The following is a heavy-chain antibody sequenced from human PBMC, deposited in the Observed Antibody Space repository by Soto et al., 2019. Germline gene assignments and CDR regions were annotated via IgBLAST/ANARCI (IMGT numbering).Heavy chain of an antibody. Sequence: EVQLVESGGGLVQPGGSLRRSCVASGFTFSTDTMNWVRQAPGKGLEWVAHISTSGATRYYADSVKGRFTISRDNAKTSLYLHMDSLRNEDTAVYYCSRFFCSGFDYWGQGTLVTVSS. V-gene: IGHV3-48*02. J-gene: IGHJ4*02. D-gene: IGHD6-19*01. CDR3: SRFFCSGFDY. CDR1: GFTFSTDT. CDR2: ISTSGATR.